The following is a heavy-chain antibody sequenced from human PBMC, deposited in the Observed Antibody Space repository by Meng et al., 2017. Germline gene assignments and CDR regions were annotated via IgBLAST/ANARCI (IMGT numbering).Heavy chain of an antibody. V-gene: IGHV1-69*01. CDR1: GGTFSSYA. D-gene: IGHD4-17*01. Sequence: QGRLVQAGDEVKKPGSSVKVSCKASGGTFSSYAISWVRQAPGQGLEWMGGIIPIFGTANYAQKFQGRVTITADESTSTAYMELSSLRSEDTAVYYCARDYGDYAWIAKRWFDPWGQGTLVTVSS. J-gene: IGHJ5*02. CDR3: ARDYGDYAWIAKRWFDP. CDR2: IIPIFGTA.